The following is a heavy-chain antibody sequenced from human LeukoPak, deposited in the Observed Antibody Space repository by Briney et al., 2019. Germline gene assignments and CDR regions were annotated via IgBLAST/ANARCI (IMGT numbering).Heavy chain of an antibody. Sequence: GGSLRLSCAASGFTFNNYWMHWVRQAPGKGLVWVSRINSDGSSTVYADSVKGRFTVSRDNAKNTLYLQMNSPRAEDTAVYNCAREITRAFDIWGQGTMVTVSS. CDR3: AREITRAFDI. CDR2: INSDGSST. V-gene: IGHV3-74*01. D-gene: IGHD3-10*01. J-gene: IGHJ3*02. CDR1: GFTFNNYW.